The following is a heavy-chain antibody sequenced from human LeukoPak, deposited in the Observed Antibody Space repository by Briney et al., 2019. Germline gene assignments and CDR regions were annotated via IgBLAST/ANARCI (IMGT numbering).Heavy chain of an antibody. CDR3: AKDRSRCSGGTCYLFGMDV. CDR2: IYGDGSFT. V-gene: IGHV3-74*01. Sequence: AGGSLRLSCAASGFTFSNFWMHWVRQAPGKGLVWVALIYGDGSFTRYADSVKGRFTISRDNAKNTVYLQMNSLKPEDTAVYYCAKDRSRCSGGTCYLFGMDVWGQGTTVTVSS. CDR1: GFTFSNFW. D-gene: IGHD2-15*01. J-gene: IGHJ6*02.